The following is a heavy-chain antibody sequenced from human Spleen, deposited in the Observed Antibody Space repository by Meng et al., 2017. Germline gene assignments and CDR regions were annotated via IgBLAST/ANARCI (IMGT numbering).Heavy chain of an antibody. D-gene: IGHD3-10*01. CDR2: MNPISGNT. J-gene: IGHJ4*02. CDR1: GYTFTDYD. V-gene: IGHV1-8*01. Sequence: QVQLVQSGAEVKKPGAAGKVPRKASGYTFTDYDINWVRQATGQGLEWMGWMNPISGNTGYAQKFQGRVTVTMSTSISTAYMELSSLISEDTAVYYCARTTSMVRGGFDYWGQGTLVTVSS. CDR3: ARTTSMVRGGFDY.